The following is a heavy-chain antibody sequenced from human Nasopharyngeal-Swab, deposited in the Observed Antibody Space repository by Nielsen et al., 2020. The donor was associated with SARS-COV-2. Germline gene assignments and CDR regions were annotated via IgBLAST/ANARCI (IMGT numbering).Heavy chain of an antibody. J-gene: IGHJ6*03. CDR2: INPSGGST. Sequence: ASVKVSCKASGYTFTSYYMHWARQAPGQGLEWMGIINPSGGSTSYAQKFQGRVTMTRDTSTSTVYMELSSLRSEDTAVYYCARGPPGYCSSTSCSYYYYYMDVWGKGTTVTVSS. CDR3: ARGPPGYCSSTSCSYYYYYMDV. V-gene: IGHV1-46*01. CDR1: GYTFTSYY. D-gene: IGHD2-2*03.